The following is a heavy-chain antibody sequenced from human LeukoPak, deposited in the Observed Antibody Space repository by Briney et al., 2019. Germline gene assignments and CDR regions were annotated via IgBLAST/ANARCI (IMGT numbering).Heavy chain of an antibody. D-gene: IGHD4-23*01. CDR2: INSDGSST. CDR3: ARANPTTVVTPVDY. J-gene: IGHJ4*02. CDR1: GFTFSSYW. Sequence: GGSLRLSCAASGFTFSSYWMHWVRQAPGKGLVWVSRINSDGSSTSYADSVKGRFTISRDNAKNTLYLQMNSLRAEDTAVYYCARANPTTVVTPVDYWGQGTLVTVSS. V-gene: IGHV3-74*01.